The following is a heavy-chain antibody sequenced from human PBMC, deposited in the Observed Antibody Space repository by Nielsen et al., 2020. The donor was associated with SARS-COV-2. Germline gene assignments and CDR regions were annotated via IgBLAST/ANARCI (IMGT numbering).Heavy chain of an antibody. J-gene: IGHJ4*02. CDR2: INHSGST. CDR3: ARGATYYDFWSGVGAFDY. Sequence: GSLRLSCAVYGGSFSGYYWSWIRQPPGKGLEWIGEINHSGSTNYNPSLKSRVTISVDTSKNQFSLKLSSVTAADTAVYYCARGATYYDFWSGVGAFDYWGQGTLVTVSS. V-gene: IGHV4-34*01. D-gene: IGHD3-3*01. CDR1: GGSFSGYY.